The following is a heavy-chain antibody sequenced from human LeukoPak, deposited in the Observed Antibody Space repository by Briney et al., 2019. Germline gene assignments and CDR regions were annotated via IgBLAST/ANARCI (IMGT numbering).Heavy chain of an antibody. CDR1: GFTVGNNY. V-gene: IGHV3-66*01. D-gene: IGHD2-8*01. J-gene: IGHJ4*02. Sequence: GGSLRLSCAASGFTVGNNYMNWVRQPPGKGLEWVSLTFSHGETSHTDSVKGTFTIPRDNSKNKQYLQINGLKIENTTYYYGARDPPAVSINTYAGGQGPRVTVSS. CDR3: ARDPPAVSINTYA. CDR2: TFSHGET.